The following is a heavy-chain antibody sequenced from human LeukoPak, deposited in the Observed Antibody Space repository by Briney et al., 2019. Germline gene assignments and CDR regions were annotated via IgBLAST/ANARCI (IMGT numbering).Heavy chain of an antibody. CDR2: IYYSGST. V-gene: IGHV4-30-4*01. CDR1: GASISSGDYY. Sequence: SETLSLTCTVSGASISSGDYYWSWIRQPPGKGLECIGHIYYSGSTYYNPSLKSRVTISVDTSKNQFSLKLSSVTAADTAVYYCARDEAGVFDYWGQGTLVTVSS. J-gene: IGHJ4*02. CDR3: ARDEAGVFDY.